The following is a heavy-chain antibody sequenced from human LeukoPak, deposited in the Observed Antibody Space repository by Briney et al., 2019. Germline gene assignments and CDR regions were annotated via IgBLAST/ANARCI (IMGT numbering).Heavy chain of an antibody. J-gene: IGHJ3*02. V-gene: IGHV4-34*01. CDR1: GGSFSGYY. CDR3: ARVKTSQSHDFDI. CDR2: INHSGST. Sequence: SETLSLTCAVYGGSFSGYYWSWIRQPPGRGLEWIGEINHSGSTNYNPSLKSRVTISVDTSKNQFSLKLSSVTAADTAVYYCARVKTSQSHDFDIWGQGTMVTVSS.